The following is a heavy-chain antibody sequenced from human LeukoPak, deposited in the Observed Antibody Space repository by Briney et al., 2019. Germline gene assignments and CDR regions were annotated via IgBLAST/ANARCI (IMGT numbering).Heavy chain of an antibody. CDR2: IYYSGST. J-gene: IGHJ4*02. CDR3: ARGGIAVAGLDY. D-gene: IGHD6-19*01. CDR1: GGSISSYY. V-gene: IGHV4-59*01. Sequence: SETLSLTCTVSGGSISSYYWSWIRQPPGKGLEWIGYIYYSGSTNYNPSLKSRVTISVDTSKSQFSLKLSSVTAADTAVYYCARGGIAVAGLDYWGQGTLVTVSS.